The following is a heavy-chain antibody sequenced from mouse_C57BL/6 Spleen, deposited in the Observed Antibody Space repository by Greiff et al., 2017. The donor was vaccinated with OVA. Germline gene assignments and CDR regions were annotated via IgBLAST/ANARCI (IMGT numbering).Heavy chain of an antibody. J-gene: IGHJ1*03. V-gene: IGHV1-64*01. CDR1: GYTFTSYW. D-gene: IGHD4-1*01. CDR3: ARRGTGYWYFDV. Sequence: QVQLQQPGAELVKPGASVQLSCKASGYTFTSYWMHWVKQRPGQGLEWIGMIHPTSGSTNYNEKFKSKATLTVDKSSGTAYMQLSSLTSEDSAVYYCARRGTGYWYFDVWGTGTTVTVSS. CDR2: IHPTSGST.